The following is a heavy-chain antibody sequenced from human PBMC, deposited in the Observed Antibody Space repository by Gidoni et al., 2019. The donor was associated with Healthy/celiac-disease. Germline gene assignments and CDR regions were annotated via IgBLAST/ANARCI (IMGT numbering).Heavy chain of an antibody. CDR3: ARHPSRYYYDSSGLDY. CDR1: GGSISSSSYY. CDR2: IYYSGST. D-gene: IGHD3-22*01. J-gene: IGHJ4*02. Sequence: QLQLQESGPGLVKPSETLSLTCTVSGGSISSSSYYWGWIRQPPGKGLEWIGSIYYSGSTYYNPSLKSRVTISVDTSKNQFSLKLSSVTAADTAVYYCARHPSRYYYDSSGLDYWGQGTLVTVSS. V-gene: IGHV4-39*01.